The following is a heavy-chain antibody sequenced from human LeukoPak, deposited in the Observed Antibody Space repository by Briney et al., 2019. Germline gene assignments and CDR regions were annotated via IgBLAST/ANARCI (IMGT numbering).Heavy chain of an antibody. CDR3: ARSLRNGFDI. J-gene: IGHJ3*02. CDR1: GFTFSSYV. Sequence: PGGSLRLSCAASGFTFSSYVMHWVRQAPGKGLEWVALISYDGSNEYYADSVKGRFTVSRDNSNNTVFLQMNSLRAEDTALYYCARSLRNGFDIWGQGTMVTVSS. CDR2: ISYDGSNE. D-gene: IGHD3-3*01. V-gene: IGHV3-30*04.